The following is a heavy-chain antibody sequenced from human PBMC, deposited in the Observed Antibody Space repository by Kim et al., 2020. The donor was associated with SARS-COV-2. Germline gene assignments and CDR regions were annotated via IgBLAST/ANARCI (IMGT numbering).Heavy chain of an antibody. CDR3: ARSMYYYDSSGYPSSNWFDP. CDR1: GGSISSSNW. J-gene: IGHJ5*02. Sequence: SETLSLTCAVSGGSISSSNWWSWVRQPPGKGLEWIGEIYHSGSTNYNPSLKSRVTISVDKSKNQFSLKLSSVTAADTAVYYCARSMYYYDSSGYPSSNWFDPWGQGTLVTVSS. CDR2: IYHSGST. V-gene: IGHV4-4*02. D-gene: IGHD3-22*01.